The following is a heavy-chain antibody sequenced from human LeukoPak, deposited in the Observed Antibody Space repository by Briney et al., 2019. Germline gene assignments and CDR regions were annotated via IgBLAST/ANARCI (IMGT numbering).Heavy chain of an antibody. J-gene: IGHJ5*02. D-gene: IGHD6-6*01. CDR2: IYTSGST. CDR3: ARSYSSSSFWFDP. CDR1: GGSISSYY. Sequence: SETLSLTCTVSGGSISSYYWSWIRQPPGKGLEWIGYIYTSGSTNYNPSLTSRVTISVDTSKNQFSLKLSSVTAADTAVYYCARSYSSSSFWFDPWGQGTLVTVSS. V-gene: IGHV4-4*09.